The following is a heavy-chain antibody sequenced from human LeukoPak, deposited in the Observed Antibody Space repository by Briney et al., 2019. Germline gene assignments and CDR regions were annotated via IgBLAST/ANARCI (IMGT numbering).Heavy chain of an antibody. D-gene: IGHD2-2*01. J-gene: IGHJ6*03. V-gene: IGHV1-69*13. CDR2: IIPIFGTA. CDR1: GGTFSSYA. CDR3: ARGPKGIVVVPAAIKVPYYYYMDV. Sequence: ASVKVSCKASGGTFSSYAISWVRQAPGQGLEWMGGIIPIFGTANYAQKFQGRVTITADESMSTAYMELSSLRSEDTAVYYCARGPKGIVVVPAAIKVPYYYYMDVWGKGTTVTVSS.